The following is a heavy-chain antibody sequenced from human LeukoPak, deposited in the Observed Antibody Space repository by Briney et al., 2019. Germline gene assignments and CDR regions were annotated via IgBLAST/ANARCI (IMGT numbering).Heavy chain of an antibody. V-gene: IGHV4-61*02. D-gene: IGHD1-14*01. CDR1: GGSISSGSYY. J-gene: IGHJ3*02. CDR2: IYTSGST. Sequence: PSETLSLTCTVSGGSISSGSYYWSWIRQPAGKGLEWIGRIYTSGSTNYNPSLKSRVTISVDTSKNQFSLKLSSVTAADTAVYYCARVRNLLGAFDIWGQGTMVTVSS. CDR3: ARVRNLLGAFDI.